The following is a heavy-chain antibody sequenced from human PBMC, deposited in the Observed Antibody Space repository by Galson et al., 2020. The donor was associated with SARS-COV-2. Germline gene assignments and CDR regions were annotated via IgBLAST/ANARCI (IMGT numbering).Heavy chain of an antibody. Sequence: GGSLRLSCEASEFTFSNYAMTWVRQTPGRGLEWVSTITGNGGSASYADSVKGRFAISRDNSKNMVFLQKNSLRVEDTAIYYCTKSSGRYVLAYLVLWGAGTLVTVSS. D-gene: IGHD3-16*01. CDR1: EFTFSNYA. CDR3: TKSSGRYVLAYLVL. CDR2: ITGNGGSA. V-gene: IGHV3-23*01. J-gene: IGHJ4*02.